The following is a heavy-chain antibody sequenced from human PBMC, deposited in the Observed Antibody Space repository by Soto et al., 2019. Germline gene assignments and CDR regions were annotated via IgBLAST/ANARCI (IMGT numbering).Heavy chain of an antibody. V-gene: IGHV2-5*02. CDR1: GFSLSTSGMG. CDR3: AHYSCTSSSDY. Sequence: QITLKESGPTLVKPTQTFTLACTFSGFSLSTSGMGVGWIRQPPGKALEWLALIYWDDDKRYSPSLKSRLTITKDTSKNQVVLTMTNMDPVDTATYYCAHYSCTSSSDYWGQGTLVTVSS. CDR2: IYWDDDK. J-gene: IGHJ4*02. D-gene: IGHD6-6*01.